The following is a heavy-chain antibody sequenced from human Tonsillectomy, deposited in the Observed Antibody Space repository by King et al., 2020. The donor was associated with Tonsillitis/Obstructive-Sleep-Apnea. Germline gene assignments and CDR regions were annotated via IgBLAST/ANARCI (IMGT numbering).Heavy chain of an antibody. CDR2: IGYDGSNK. CDR3: ARDGAAAESPFDY. V-gene: IGHV3-33*01. CDR1: GFSFSSYG. D-gene: IGHD2-15*01. J-gene: IGHJ4*02. Sequence: VQLVESGGGVVQPGRSLRLSCAASGFSFSSYGMHWVRQAPGKGLEWVAVIGYDGSNKYYADSVKGRFTISRDNSKNTLYLQMNNLRAEDTAVYYCARDGAAAESPFDYWGQGTLVTVSS.